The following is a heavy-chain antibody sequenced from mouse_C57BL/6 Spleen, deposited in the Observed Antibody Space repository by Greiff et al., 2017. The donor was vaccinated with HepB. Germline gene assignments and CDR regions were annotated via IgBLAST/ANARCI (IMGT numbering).Heavy chain of an antibody. J-gene: IGHJ2*01. CDR1: GYAFSSYW. CDR2: IYPGDGDT. CDR3: ARGGNYTVFDY. D-gene: IGHD2-1*01. V-gene: IGHV1-80*01. Sequence: VQLQQSGAELVKPGASVKISCKASGYAFSSYWMNWVKQRPGKGLEWIGQIYPGDGDTNYNGKFKGKATLTADQSSSTAYMQLSSLTSEDSAVYFCARGGNYTVFDYWGQGTTLTVSS.